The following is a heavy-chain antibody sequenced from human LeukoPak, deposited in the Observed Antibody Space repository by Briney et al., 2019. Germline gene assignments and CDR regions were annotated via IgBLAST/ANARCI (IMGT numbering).Heavy chain of an antibody. Sequence: GGSLRLSCAASGFTFSSYEMNWVRQAPGKGLEWVSYISSSGSTIYYADSVKGRFTISRDNAKNSLYPQMNSLRAEDTAVYYCARDDSYGLDYWGQGTLVTVSS. CDR2: ISSSGSTI. J-gene: IGHJ4*02. V-gene: IGHV3-48*03. CDR1: GFTFSSYE. CDR3: ARDDSYGLDY. D-gene: IGHD5-18*01.